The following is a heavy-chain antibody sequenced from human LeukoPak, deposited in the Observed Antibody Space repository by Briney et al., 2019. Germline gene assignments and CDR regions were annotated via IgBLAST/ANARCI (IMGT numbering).Heavy chain of an antibody. CDR1: GVSISTYY. V-gene: IGHV4-4*08. D-gene: IGHD3-16*01. J-gene: IGHJ5*02. CDR3: ARDRRLSFDP. CDR2: IYTSGST. Sequence: PSETLSLTCTVSGVSISTYYWSWIRQPPGKGLEWIGRIYTSGSTNYNPSLKSRVTISVDTSKNQFSLKLSSVTAADTAVYYCARDRRLSFDPWGQGTLVTVSS.